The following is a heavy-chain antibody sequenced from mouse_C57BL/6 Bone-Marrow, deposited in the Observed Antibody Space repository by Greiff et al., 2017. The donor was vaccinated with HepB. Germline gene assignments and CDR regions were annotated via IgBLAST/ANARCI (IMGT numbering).Heavy chain of an antibody. V-gene: IGHV3-6*01. CDR3: AGGSVDY. Sequence: EVQRVESGPGLVKPSQSLSLTCSVTGYSITSGYYWNWIRQFPGNKLEWMGYISYDGSNNYNPSLKNRISITRDTSKNHFFLKLNSVTTEDTATYYCAGGSVDYWGQGTTLTVSS. D-gene: IGHD1-1*02. J-gene: IGHJ2*01. CDR1: GYSITSGYY. CDR2: ISYDGSN.